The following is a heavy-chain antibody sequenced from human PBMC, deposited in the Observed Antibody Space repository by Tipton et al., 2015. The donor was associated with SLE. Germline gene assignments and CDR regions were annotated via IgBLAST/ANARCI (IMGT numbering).Heavy chain of an antibody. CDR2: MNANSGNT. D-gene: IGHD3-22*01. Sequence: QLVQSGPEVKKPGASVKVSCKASGYTFSSHDINWVRQATGQGLEWMGWMNANSGNTDYAQKFQGRVTMTRDTSISTAYMELSSLRSEDTPGYYCARGGSYYDTSGYFYYFDNWGQGTLVTVSS. CDR3: ARGGSYYDTSGYFYYFDN. CDR1: GYTFSSHD. V-gene: IGHV1-8*01. J-gene: IGHJ4*02.